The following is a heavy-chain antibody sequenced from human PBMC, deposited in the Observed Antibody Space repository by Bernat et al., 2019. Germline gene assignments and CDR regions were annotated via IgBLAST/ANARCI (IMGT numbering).Heavy chain of an antibody. Sequence: EMQLVESGGGLVKPGGSLRLSCTASGFTFSDFSMNWVRQAPGKGLEWLSYISRISSHIYYADSVKGRFTISRDNAKSTLYLQMNSLRADDTAVYYCAGVPADSLTRNWFDPWGQGTLVTVSS. J-gene: IGHJ5*02. D-gene: IGHD4-4*01. CDR3: AGVPADSLTRNWFDP. V-gene: IGHV3-21*05. CDR1: GFTFSDFS. CDR2: ISRISSHI.